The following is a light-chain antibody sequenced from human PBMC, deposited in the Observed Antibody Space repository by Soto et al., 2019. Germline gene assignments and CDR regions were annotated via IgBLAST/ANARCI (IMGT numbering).Light chain of an antibody. CDR3: ETWDSSLSAGV. CDR1: SSNIGNNY. CDR2: ENN. V-gene: IGLV1-51*02. Sequence: QSVLTQPPSVSAAPGQKVNTSCSGSSSNIGNNYVSWYQQIPGIAPKLLNYENNKRPSGIPDRFSGSKSGTSATLGITGLKTGDEADYYCETWDSSLSAGVFGGGTKLTVL. J-gene: IGLJ3*02.